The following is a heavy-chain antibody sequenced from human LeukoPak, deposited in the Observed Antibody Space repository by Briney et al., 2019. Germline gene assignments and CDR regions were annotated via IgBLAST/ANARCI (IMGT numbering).Heavy chain of an antibody. CDR3: ARGGPAGVATNDY. CDR2: IWYDGSNK. CDR1: GFTFSSYG. Sequence: PGRSLRLSCAASGFTFSSYGMHWVRQAPGKGLEWVAVIWYDGSNKYYADSVKGRFTISRDNSKNTLYLQMNSLRAEDTAVYYCARGGPAGVATNDYWGQGTLVTVSS. D-gene: IGHD5-24*01. J-gene: IGHJ4*02. V-gene: IGHV3-33*01.